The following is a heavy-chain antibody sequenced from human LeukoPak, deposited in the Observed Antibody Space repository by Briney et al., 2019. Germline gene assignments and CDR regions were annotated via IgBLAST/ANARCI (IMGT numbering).Heavy chain of an antibody. J-gene: IGHJ4*02. Sequence: ASVKVSCKASGYTFTSYGISWVRQAPGQGLEWMGWISAYNGNTNYAQKLQGRVTMTTDTSTSTAYMELRSLRSDDTAVYYCARDLHPYYYDSSGYLPLDYWGQGTLVTVSS. V-gene: IGHV1-18*01. CDR3: ARDLHPYYYDSSGYLPLDY. CDR2: ISAYNGNT. D-gene: IGHD3-22*01. CDR1: GYTFTSYG.